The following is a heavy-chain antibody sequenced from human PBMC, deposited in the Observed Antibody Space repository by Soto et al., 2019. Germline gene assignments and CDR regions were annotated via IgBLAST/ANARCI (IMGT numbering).Heavy chain of an antibody. D-gene: IGHD1-7*01. CDR1: GGTFSSYA. CDR3: ARDENWNYPHYGMDV. CDR2: IIPIFGTA. Sequence: GASVKVSCKACGGTFSSYAISWVRQAPGQGLEWMGGIIPIFGTANYAQKFQGRVTITADESTSTAYMELSSLRYEDTAVYYCARDENWNYPHYGMDVWGQGTTVTVSS. J-gene: IGHJ6*02. V-gene: IGHV1-69*13.